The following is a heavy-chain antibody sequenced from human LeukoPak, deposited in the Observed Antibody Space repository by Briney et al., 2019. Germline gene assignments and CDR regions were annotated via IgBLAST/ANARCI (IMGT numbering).Heavy chain of an antibody. CDR3: ARAGSYGFWFDY. CDR1: GGSISSYY. V-gene: IGHV4-59*01. CDR2: IYYSGST. D-gene: IGHD5-18*01. J-gene: IGHJ4*02. Sequence: NSSETLSLTCTVSGGSISSYYWSRIRQPPGKGLEWIGYIYYSGSTNYNPSLKSRVTISVDTSKNQFSLKLSSVTAADMAVYYCARAGSYGFWFDYWGQGTLVTVSS.